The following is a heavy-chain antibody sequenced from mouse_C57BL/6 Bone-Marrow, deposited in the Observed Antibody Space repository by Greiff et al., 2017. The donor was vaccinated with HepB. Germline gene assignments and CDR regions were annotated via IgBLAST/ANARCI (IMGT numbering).Heavy chain of an antibody. V-gene: IGHV2-2*01. Sequence: VHLVESGPGLVQPSQSLSITCTVSGFSFTSYGVHWVRQSPGKGLEWLGVIWSGGSTDYNAAFISRLSISKDNSKSQVFFKMNSLQADDTAIYYCARKGRGYDYEFAYWGQGTLVTVSA. CDR2: IWSGGST. CDR3: ARKGRGYDYEFAY. J-gene: IGHJ3*01. D-gene: IGHD2-4*01. CDR1: GFSFTSYG.